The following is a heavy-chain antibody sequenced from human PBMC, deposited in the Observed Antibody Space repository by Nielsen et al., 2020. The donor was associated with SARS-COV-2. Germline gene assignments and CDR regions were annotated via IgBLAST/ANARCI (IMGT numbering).Heavy chain of an antibody. J-gene: IGHJ6*02. CDR2: INSDGSST. V-gene: IGHV3-74*01. Sequence: GGSLRLSCAASGFTFSSYWMHWVRQAPGKGRVWVSRINSDGSSTSYADSVKGRFTISRDNAKNSLYLQMNSLRAEDTAVYYCARDGGTGDFWSGYYLGGDYYYGMDVWGQGTTVTVSS. CDR3: ARDGGTGDFWSGYYLGGDYYYGMDV. CDR1: GFTFSSYW. D-gene: IGHD3-3*01.